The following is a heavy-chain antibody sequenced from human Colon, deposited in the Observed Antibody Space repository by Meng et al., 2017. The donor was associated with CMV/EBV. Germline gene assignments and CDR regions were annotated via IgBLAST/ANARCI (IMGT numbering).Heavy chain of an antibody. CDR2: ISSSEYTI. D-gene: IGHD1-14*01. J-gene: IGHJ4*02. Sequence: GESLKISCEGSGFTFSDHYMAWIRQAPGKGLEWISYISSSEYTIFYTESVKGRFTISRDNTRNSVYLQMNSLRVEDTAIYYCAQGGPDRDHFFEHWGQGTPVTVSS. CDR3: AQGGPDRDHFFEH. CDR1: GFTFSDHY. V-gene: IGHV3-11*04.